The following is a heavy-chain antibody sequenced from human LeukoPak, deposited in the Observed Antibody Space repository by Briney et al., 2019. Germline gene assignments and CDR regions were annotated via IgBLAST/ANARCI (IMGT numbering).Heavy chain of an antibody. D-gene: IGHD5-24*01. CDR3: ARRGRDGFNYFDY. CDR1: GFTFSHYY. CDR2: ISSSGSTI. V-gene: IGHV3-11*01. Sequence: GGSLRLSCAASGFTFSHYYMSWIRQAPGRGLEWVSYISSSGSTIYYADSVKGRFTISRDNAKNSLYLQMNSLRAEDTAVYYCARRGRDGFNYFDYWGQGTLVTVSS. J-gene: IGHJ4*02.